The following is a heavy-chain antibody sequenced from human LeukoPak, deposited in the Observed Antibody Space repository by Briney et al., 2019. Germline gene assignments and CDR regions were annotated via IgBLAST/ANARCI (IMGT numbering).Heavy chain of an antibody. D-gene: IGHD6-13*01. CDR3: ARVIRAAPGKGYFDY. CDR2: ISGSGGST. J-gene: IGHJ4*02. CDR1: GFIFSTYA. V-gene: IGHV3-23*01. Sequence: GGSLRLSCATSGFIFSTYALSWVRQAPGKGLEWASSISGSGGSTYHADSVKGRFTISRDSSKNTLYLQMNSLRAEDTAIYYCARVIRAAPGKGYFDYWGQGTLVTVS.